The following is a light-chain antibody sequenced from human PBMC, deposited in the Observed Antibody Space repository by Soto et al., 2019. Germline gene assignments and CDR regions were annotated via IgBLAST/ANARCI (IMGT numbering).Light chain of an antibody. CDR2: VAS. CDR1: QGINND. V-gene: IGKV1-33*01. CDR3: QQYYYLPYT. Sequence: DIQMTQSPSSLSASVGDRVTITCQASQGINNDLNWYQQKPGKAPKLLIYVASNLETGVPSRFSGSGSETHFTFTISSLQPEDIATYHCQQYYYLPYTFGQGTKLE. J-gene: IGKJ2*01.